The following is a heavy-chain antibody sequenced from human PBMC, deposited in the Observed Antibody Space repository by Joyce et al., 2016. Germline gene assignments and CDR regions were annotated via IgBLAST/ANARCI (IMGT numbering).Heavy chain of an antibody. J-gene: IGHJ4*02. V-gene: IGHV4-39*07. D-gene: IGHD6-6*01. Sequence: QLQLQETGPGLVKPSETLSLTCTVSGGSIGSSTYYWGWIRQPPGKGLEWIATIYYSGSTYDNPSRKSRVTISIDTSKNQFSLRLSSVTAADTAVYYCARVGSSSDYFDYWGQGALVTVSS. CDR2: IYYSGST. CDR1: GGSIGSSTYY. CDR3: ARVGSSSDYFDY.